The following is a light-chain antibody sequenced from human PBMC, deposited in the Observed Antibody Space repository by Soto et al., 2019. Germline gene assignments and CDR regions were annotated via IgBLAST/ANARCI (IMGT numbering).Light chain of an antibody. CDR1: QSISSW. V-gene: IGKV1-5*01. CDR2: DAS. CDR3: QQYNSYSWT. Sequence: DIQMTQSPSTLSASVADRVTITCRASQSISSWLAWYQQKPGKAPKLLIYDASRLESGVPSRFSGSGSGTEITLTISSLQPADFATYYCQQYNSYSWTFGQGTKVDIK. J-gene: IGKJ1*01.